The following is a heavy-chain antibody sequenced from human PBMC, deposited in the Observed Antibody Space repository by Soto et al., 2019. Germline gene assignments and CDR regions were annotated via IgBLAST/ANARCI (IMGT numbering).Heavy chain of an antibody. CDR3: ARVSRITIFGVVITPAFYCDY. D-gene: IGHD3-3*01. Sequence: ETLSLTGAVSGGSISGYDWSWIRKPPGKGLEWIGYIYYSGSTNYNPSLKSRVTISVDTSKNQFSLKLSSVTAADTAVYYCARVSRITIFGVVITPAFYCDYWGQGALVT. J-gene: IGHJ4*02. V-gene: IGHV4-59*01. CDR2: IYYSGST. CDR1: GGSISGYD.